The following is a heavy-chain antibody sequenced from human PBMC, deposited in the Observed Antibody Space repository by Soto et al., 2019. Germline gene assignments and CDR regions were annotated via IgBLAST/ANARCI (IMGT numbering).Heavy chain of an antibody. CDR1: GGSISSNFYY. D-gene: IGHD5-12*01. CDR2: IYYRGST. J-gene: IGHJ4*02. Sequence: SLTCTVSGGSISSNFYYWGWIRQPPGKGLQWIGNIYYRGSTNYNPSLKSPVTISVDTSKNQFSLTVTSVTAADTAVYYCARRIVATEPFDYWGQGTLVTVSS. CDR3: ARRIVATEPFDY. V-gene: IGHV4-39*01.